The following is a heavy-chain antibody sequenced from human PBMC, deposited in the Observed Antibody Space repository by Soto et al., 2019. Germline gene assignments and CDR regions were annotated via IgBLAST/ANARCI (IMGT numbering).Heavy chain of an antibody. CDR2: IYYSGST. CDR1: GGSISSYY. CDR3: ARTIAVAGTYWFDP. Sequence: QVQLQESGPGLVKPSETLSLTCTVSGGSISSYYWSWIRQPPGKGLEWIGYIYYSGSTNYNPSLKRRVTISVDTSKNQFSLKLSSVTAADTAVYYCARTIAVAGTYWFDPWGQGTLVTVSS. J-gene: IGHJ5*02. V-gene: IGHV4-59*01. D-gene: IGHD6-19*01.